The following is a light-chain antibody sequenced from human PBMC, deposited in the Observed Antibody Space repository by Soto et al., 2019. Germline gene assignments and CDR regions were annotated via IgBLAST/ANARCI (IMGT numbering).Light chain of an antibody. CDR3: QQYGSSPRT. CDR1: QSVSNNY. J-gene: IGKJ5*01. V-gene: IGKV3-20*01. CDR2: DAS. Sequence: EIVLTQSPGTLSLSPGERATLSCRASQSVSNNYLAWYQQKPGQAPRLLIYDASSRAAGIPDRFSGSGSGTDFILTISRLEPGDFAVYYCQQYGSSPRTFGQGTRLEIK.